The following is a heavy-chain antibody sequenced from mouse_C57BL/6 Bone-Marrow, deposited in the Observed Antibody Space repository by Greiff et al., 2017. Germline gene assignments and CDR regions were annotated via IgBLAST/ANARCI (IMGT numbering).Heavy chain of an antibody. CDR2: IYPRDGST. CDR1: GYTFTSYD. CDR3: ARDYGSSYWYFDV. Sequence: VQLQQSGPELVKPGASVKLSCKASGYTFTSYDINWVKQRPGQGLEWIGWIYPRDGSTKYNEKCKGKATLTVDTSSSTAYMELHSLTSEDSAVYFWARDYGSSYWYFDVWGTGTTVTVSS. D-gene: IGHD1-1*01. V-gene: IGHV1-85*01. J-gene: IGHJ1*03.